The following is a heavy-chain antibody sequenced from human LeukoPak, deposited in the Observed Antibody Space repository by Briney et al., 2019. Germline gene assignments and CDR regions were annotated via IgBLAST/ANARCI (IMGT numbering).Heavy chain of an antibody. D-gene: IGHD3-10*01. Sequence: PSETLSLTCTVSGGSISSYYWRWIRQPPGKGLEWIGYIYYSGSTNYNPSLKSRVTISVDASKNQFSLKLSSVTAADTAVYYCARVSLVRGAPDYYFDYWGQGTLVTVSS. CDR1: GGSISSYY. V-gene: IGHV4-59*12. CDR3: ARVSLVRGAPDYYFDY. J-gene: IGHJ4*02. CDR2: IYYSGST.